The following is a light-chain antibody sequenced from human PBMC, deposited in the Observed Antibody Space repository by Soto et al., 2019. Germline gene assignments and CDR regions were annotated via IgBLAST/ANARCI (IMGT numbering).Light chain of an antibody. J-gene: IGKJ5*01. CDR1: QSISSL. CDR3: QQYNSYPLT. CDR2: KAS. Sequence: DIQMTQSPSTLSASVGDRVTITCRASQSISSLLAWYQQKPGRAPTLLIYKASTLESGVPSRFSGSGSGTEFTLTISRLQPDDFATYSGQQYNSYPLTFGQGTRLETK. V-gene: IGKV1-5*03.